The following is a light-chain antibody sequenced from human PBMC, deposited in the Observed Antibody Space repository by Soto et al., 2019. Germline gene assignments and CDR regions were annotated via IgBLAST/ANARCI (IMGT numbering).Light chain of an antibody. J-gene: IGLJ2*01. V-gene: IGLV1-40*01. Sequence: QSALTQPPSVSGAPGQRVTISCTGSNSNIGAGYDVHWYQQLPGTAPKLLIYGNNNRPSGVPDRFSGSKSGTSASLAITGLQAEDEADYYCQSYDSSLSDVVFGGGTKLTVL. CDR3: QSYDSSLSDVV. CDR2: GNN. CDR1: NSNIGAGYD.